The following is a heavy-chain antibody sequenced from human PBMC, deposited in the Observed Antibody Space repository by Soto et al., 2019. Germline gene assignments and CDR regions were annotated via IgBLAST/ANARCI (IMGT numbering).Heavy chain of an antibody. J-gene: IGHJ5*02. CDR3: ARGKLSSSWYLLWFDP. D-gene: IGHD6-13*01. CDR1: GYTFTSYG. CDR2: ISAYNGNT. Sequence: ASVKVSCKASGYTFTSYGISWVRQAPGQGLEWMGWISAYNGNTNYAQKLQGRVTMTTDTSTSTAYMELRSLRSDDTAVYYCARGKLSSSWYLLWFDPWGQGTLVTVSS. V-gene: IGHV1-18*01.